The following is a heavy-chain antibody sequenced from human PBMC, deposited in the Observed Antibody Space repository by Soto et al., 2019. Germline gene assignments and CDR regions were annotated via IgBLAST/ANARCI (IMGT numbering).Heavy chain of an antibody. V-gene: IGHV1-24*01. CDR2: FDPENGET. CDR3: STLDSSNLRY. J-gene: IGHJ4*01. Sequence: ASVKVSGKVSGYTLRELSMHWVRHAPVKVLEWMRSFDPENGETIYAQKFQGTLTMTEDTSTDTAYMELSSLRSEHTAVYYCSTLDSSNLRYWGHVXLVTVAS. D-gene: IGHD6-13*01. CDR1: GYTLRELS.